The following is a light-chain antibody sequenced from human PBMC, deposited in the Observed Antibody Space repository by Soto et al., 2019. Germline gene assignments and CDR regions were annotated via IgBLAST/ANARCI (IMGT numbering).Light chain of an antibody. J-gene: IGLJ2*01. CDR1: SRDVGAYNY. CDR3: ASYSSSSPVL. Sequence: QSALTQPASVSGSLGQSITISCTGTSRDVGAYNYVSRYQQHPDKAPKLLIFEVTNLPSGVSGLFSGSKSGITASVSISGLQPEGEGDEYCASYSSSSPVLFGGGTELTVL. CDR2: EVT. V-gene: IGLV2-14*01.